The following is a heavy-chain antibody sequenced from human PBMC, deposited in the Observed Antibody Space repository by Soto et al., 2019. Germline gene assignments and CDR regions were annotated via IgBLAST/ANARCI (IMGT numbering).Heavy chain of an antibody. V-gene: IGHV1-69*12. CDR2: IIPIFGTA. Sequence: QVQLVQSGAEVKKPGSSVKVSCKASGGTFSSYAISWVRQAPGQGLEWMGGIIPIFGTANYAQKFQGRVTITADESTSTAYMELSSLRSEDTAGYYCARVVTVVKSFHYWYVDLWGRGALVTVSS. D-gene: IGHD2-15*01. CDR3: ARVVTVVKSFHYWYVDL. CDR1: GGTFSSYA. J-gene: IGHJ2*01.